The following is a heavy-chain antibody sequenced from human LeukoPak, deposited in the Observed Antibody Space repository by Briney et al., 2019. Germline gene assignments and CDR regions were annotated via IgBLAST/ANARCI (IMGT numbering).Heavy chain of an antibody. CDR1: GGSFSGYY. CDR2: INHSGST. D-gene: IGHD3-3*01. Sequence: SETLSLTCAVYGGSFSGYYWSWIRQPPGKGLEWIGEINHSGSTNYNPSLKSRVTISVDTSKNQFSLKLSSVTAADTAVYYCARRRYYDFWSSNYYYYYMDVWGKGTTVTVSS. CDR3: ARRRYYDFWSSNYYYYYMDV. V-gene: IGHV4-34*01. J-gene: IGHJ6*03.